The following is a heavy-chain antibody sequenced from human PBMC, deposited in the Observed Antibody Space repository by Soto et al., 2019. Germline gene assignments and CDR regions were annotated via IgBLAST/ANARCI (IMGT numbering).Heavy chain of an antibody. J-gene: IGHJ5*01. CDR3: ARLIGNSWLDS. D-gene: IGHD2-8*01. Sequence: QVQLQQSGPGLVKPSQTLSLTCAISGDSVSTNSATWDWIRQSPSRGLEWLGRTYYRSTWSYDYAGSVQGRXTXNXXTSNNQLSLHLNSVTPDDTAVYYCARLIGNSWLDSWGQGTLVTVSS. CDR1: GDSVSTNSAT. CDR2: TYYRSTWSY. V-gene: IGHV6-1*01.